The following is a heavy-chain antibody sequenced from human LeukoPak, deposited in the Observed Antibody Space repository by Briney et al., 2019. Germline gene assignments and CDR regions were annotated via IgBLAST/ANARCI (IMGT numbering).Heavy chain of an antibody. J-gene: IGHJ3*01. V-gene: IGHV6-1*01. Sequence: GLEWMGKTYYKSKWLTDYAVSVKSRITVNPDTSKNQFSLQLNSVTPEDTAVYYCAKSSSTKAFDVWGQGTMVTVSS. D-gene: IGHD6-13*01. CDR3: AKSSSTKAFDV. CDR2: TYYKSKWLT.